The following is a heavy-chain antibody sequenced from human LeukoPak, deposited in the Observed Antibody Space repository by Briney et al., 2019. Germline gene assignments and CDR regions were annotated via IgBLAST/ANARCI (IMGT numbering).Heavy chain of an antibody. D-gene: IGHD1-26*01. CDR1: GGSISSYY. V-gene: IGHV4-59*01. CDR3: ARDGSYGAFDI. CDR2: IYYSGST. J-gene: IGHJ3*02. Sequence: SETLSLTCTVSGGSISSYYWSWIRQPPGKGLEWIGYIYYSGSTNYNPSLKSRVTISVETSKNEFSLKLSSVTAADTAVYYCARDGSYGAFDIWGQGTMVTVSS.